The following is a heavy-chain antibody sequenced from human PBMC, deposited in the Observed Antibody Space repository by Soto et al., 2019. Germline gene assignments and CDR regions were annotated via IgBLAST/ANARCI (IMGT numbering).Heavy chain of an antibody. D-gene: IGHD2-15*01. CDR2: INYRGTT. Sequence: LCGGSILNGDTYLHWIRQHPEKGLEWMGYINYRGTTNYNPALKSRILISIDTSKNQFSLRLTSVTAADTAVYYCARDAPGVAPYWGQGTLVTVSS. CDR3: ARDAPGVAPY. CDR1: GGSILNGDTY. J-gene: IGHJ4*02. V-gene: IGHV4-31*02.